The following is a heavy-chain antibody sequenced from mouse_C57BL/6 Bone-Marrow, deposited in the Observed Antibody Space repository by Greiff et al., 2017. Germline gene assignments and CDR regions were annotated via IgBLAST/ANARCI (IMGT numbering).Heavy chain of an antibody. Sequence: DVKLVESEGGLVQPGSSMKLSCTASGFTFSDYYMAWVRQVPEKGLEWVANINYDGSSTYYLDSLKSRFIISRDTAKSILYLQMSSLKSEDTATYYCARDRGIFDYWGQGTTLTVSS. CDR1: GFTFSDYY. D-gene: IGHD3-3*01. CDR2: INYDGSST. CDR3: ARDRGIFDY. J-gene: IGHJ2*01. V-gene: IGHV5-16*01.